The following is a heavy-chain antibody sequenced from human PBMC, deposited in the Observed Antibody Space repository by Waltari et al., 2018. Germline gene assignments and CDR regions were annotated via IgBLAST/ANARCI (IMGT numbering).Heavy chain of an antibody. J-gene: IGHJ3*02. CDR3: ARTSSWYVAFDI. CDR2: IIPIFGTA. CDR1: GGTFSSYA. V-gene: IGHV1-69*05. Sequence: QVQLVQSGAEVKKPGSSVTVSCKASGGTFSSYAISWVRQAPGQGLEWMGGIIPIFGTANYAQKFQGRVTMTRNTSISTAYMELSSLRSEDTAVYYCARTSSWYVAFDIWGQGTMVTVSS. D-gene: IGHD6-13*01.